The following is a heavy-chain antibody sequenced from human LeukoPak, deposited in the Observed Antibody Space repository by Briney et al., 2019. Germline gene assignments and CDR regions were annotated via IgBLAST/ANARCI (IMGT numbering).Heavy chain of an antibody. J-gene: IGHJ4*02. V-gene: IGHV1-18*04. Sequence: ASVKVSCKASGYTFTDYYMHWVQQAPGKGLEWMGWISAYNGNTNYAQKLQGRVTMTTDTSTSTAYMELRSLRSDDTAVYYCASTSGSYYVLNYWGQGTLVTVCS. CDR2: ISAYNGNT. CDR3: ASTSGSYYVLNY. D-gene: IGHD1-26*01. CDR1: GYTFTDYY.